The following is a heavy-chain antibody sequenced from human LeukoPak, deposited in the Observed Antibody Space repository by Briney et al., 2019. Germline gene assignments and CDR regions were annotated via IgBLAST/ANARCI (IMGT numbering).Heavy chain of an antibody. CDR2: INHSGST. CDR3: AREGPDIVVVPAATVFDY. V-gene: IGHV4-34*01. D-gene: IGHD2-2*01. Sequence: SETLSLTCAVYGGSFSGYYWSWIRQPPGKGLEWIGEINHSGSTNYNPSLKSRVTISVDTSKNQFSLKLSSVTAADTAVYYCAREGPDIVVVPAATVFDYWGQGTLVTVSS. CDR1: GGSFSGYY. J-gene: IGHJ4*02.